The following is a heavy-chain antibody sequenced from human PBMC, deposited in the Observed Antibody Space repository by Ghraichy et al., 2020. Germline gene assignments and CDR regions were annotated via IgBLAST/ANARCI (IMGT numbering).Heavy chain of an antibody. CDR1: GGSISSGGYY. J-gene: IGHJ6*02. CDR3: ARDRRVPDYGMDV. CDR2: IYYSGST. Sequence: SETLSLTYTVSGGSISSGGYYWSWIRQHPGKGLEWIGYIYYSGSTYYNPSLKSRVTISVDTSKNQFSLKLSSVTAADTAAYYCARDRRVPDYGMDVWGQGTTVTVSS. V-gene: IGHV4-31*03.